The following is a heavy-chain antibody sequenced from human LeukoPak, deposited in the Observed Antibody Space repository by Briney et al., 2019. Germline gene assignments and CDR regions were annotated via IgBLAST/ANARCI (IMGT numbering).Heavy chain of an antibody. J-gene: IGHJ4*02. Sequence: PGRSLRLACAAAGLTFRSYWVSWVRQAPGKGLEGGANIKQDGSEKYYVDSVKGRFTISRDNAKNSLYLQMDSLRVEDTAVYYCARGYSSDYWGQGTLVTVSS. CDR1: GLTFRSYW. CDR2: IKQDGSEK. CDR3: ARGYSSDY. D-gene: IGHD5-18*01. V-gene: IGHV3-7*01.